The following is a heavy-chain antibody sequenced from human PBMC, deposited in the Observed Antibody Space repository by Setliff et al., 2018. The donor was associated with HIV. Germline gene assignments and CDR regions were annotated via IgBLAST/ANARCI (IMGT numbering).Heavy chain of an antibody. CDR1: GGSFSDYY. D-gene: IGHD3-22*01. V-gene: IGHV4-34*01. CDR3: AREIPYSYGGRGHPL. J-gene: IGHJ4*02. CDR2: VNRGRRT. Sequence: SETLSLTCALYGGSFSDYYWSGIRQPPGMGLGWIGEVNRGRRTNYNSSLKSRVTISIDTSRNQFSLTVSSVTAADTAVYYCAREIPYSYGGRGHPLWGQGTLVTVSS.